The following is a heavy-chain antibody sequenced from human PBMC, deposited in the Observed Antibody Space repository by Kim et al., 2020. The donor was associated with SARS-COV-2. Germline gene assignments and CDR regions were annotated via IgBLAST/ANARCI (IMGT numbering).Heavy chain of an antibody. CDR2: ISSSSSTI. J-gene: IGHJ6*02. CDR3: AREGTFKSYGSRPPAPVSDGMDV. CDR1: GFTFSSYS. D-gene: IGHD3-10*01. Sequence: GGSLRLSCAASGFTFSSYSMNWVRQAPGKGLEWVSYISSSSSTIYYADSVKGRFTISRDNAKNSLYLQMNSLRDEDTAVYYCAREGTFKSYGSRPPAPVSDGMDVWGQGTTVTVSS. V-gene: IGHV3-48*02.